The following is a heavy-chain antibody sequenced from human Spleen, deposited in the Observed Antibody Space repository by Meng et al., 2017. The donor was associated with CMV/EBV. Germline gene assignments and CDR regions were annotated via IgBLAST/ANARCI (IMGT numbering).Heavy chain of an antibody. CDR2: IYWDDDK. CDR1: GFSLSTSGVG. V-gene: IGHV2-5*02. Sequence: QTPLKDPGPTLVKPTQTLTLTCTFSGFSLSTSGVGVGWIRQPPGKALEWLALIYWDDDKRYSPSLKSRLTITKDTSKNQVVLTMTNMDPVDTATYYCAHIHRRWWFGESKFDYWGQGTLVTVSS. D-gene: IGHD3-10*01. J-gene: IGHJ4*02. CDR3: AHIHRRWWFGESKFDY.